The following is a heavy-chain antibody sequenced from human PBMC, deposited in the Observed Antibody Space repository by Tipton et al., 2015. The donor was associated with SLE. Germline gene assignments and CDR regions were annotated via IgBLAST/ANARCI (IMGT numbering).Heavy chain of an antibody. CDR1: GGSISSFY. Sequence: TLSLTCSVSGGSISSFYWSWIRQTPGKRLEWIGYIYHLGSTEYNPSLESRVTILVDTSKNQFSLNLTSVTAADAAVYHCARVSRGYSGYEWAGFFDYWGQGALVTVSS. V-gene: IGHV4-59*12. D-gene: IGHD5-12*01. CDR2: IYHLGST. J-gene: IGHJ4*02. CDR3: ARVSRGYSGYEWAGFFDY.